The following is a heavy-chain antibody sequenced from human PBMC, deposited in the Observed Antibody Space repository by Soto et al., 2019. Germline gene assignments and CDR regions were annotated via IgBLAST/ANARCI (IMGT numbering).Heavy chain of an antibody. CDR1: GGSISSSSYY. J-gene: IGHJ4*02. V-gene: IGHV4-39*07. CDR3: VREQRIAAHQLDY. D-gene: IGHD6-6*01. Sequence: PSETLSLTCTVSGGSISSSSYYWGWIRQPPGKGLEWIGYIHNSGTSFYNPSLRGRVTVTLDTSRSQFSLTLASVTAADTAVYYCVREQRIAAHQLDYWGQGIPVTVYS. CDR2: IHNSGTS.